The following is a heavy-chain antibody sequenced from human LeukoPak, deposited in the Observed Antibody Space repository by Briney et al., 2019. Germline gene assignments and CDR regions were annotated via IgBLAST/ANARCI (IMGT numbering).Heavy chain of an antibody. J-gene: IGHJ6*03. CDR2: ITSSGTYT. CDR3: ARDPYSGNYGTYYYYYMDV. Sequence: PGGSLRLSCADSGFTFSNYNMNWVRQAPGKAMEWVSSITSSGTYTFYADSVKGRFTISRDNAKNSLYLQMDSLGPEDTAVYYCARDPYSGNYGTYYYYYMDVWGKGTTVTISS. CDR1: GFTFSNYN. V-gene: IGHV3-21*01. D-gene: IGHD1-26*01.